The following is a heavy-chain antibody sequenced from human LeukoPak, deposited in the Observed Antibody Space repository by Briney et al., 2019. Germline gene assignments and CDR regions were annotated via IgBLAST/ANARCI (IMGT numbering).Heavy chain of an antibody. V-gene: IGHV4-34*01. Sequence: KPSETLSLTCAVYGGSFSGYYWSWISQPPGKGLEWIGEINHSGSTNYNPSLKSRVTISVDTSKNQFSLKLSSVTAADTAVYYCARRNAYSSGYFFYWGQGTLVTVSS. CDR3: ARRNAYSSGYFFY. CDR1: GGSFSGYY. CDR2: INHSGST. J-gene: IGHJ4*02. D-gene: IGHD3-22*01.